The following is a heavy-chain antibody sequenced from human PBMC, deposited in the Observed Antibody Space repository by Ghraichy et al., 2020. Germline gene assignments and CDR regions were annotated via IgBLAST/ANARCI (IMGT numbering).Heavy chain of an antibody. CDR3: ARLKSSGWYGGYFDL. CDR1: GGSINTNNYY. Sequence: SETLSLTCAVSGGSINTNNYYWGWIRHPPGKGLEWIGSIFHSGTTYYNPSLKSRFTIFVDTSNNQFSLKLSSVTVADTAVFHCARLKSSGWYGGYFDLWGRGTLVTASS. CDR2: IFHSGTT. V-gene: IGHV4-39*01. D-gene: IGHD6-19*01. J-gene: IGHJ2*01.